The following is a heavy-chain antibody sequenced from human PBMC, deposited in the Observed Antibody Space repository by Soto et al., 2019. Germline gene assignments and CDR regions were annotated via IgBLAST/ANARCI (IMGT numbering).Heavy chain of an antibody. CDR1: GYTFTNYA. J-gene: IGHJ6*02. D-gene: IGHD2-2*01. CDR2: IIPRSATS. CDR3: AREGLVLVPTTVNSDYYYYAMDV. Sequence: ASVKVSCKASGYTFTNYAMHWVRQAPGQGLEWMEGIIPRSATSNYAQKFQGRVTITADESTSTAYMELSSLRSEDTAVYYCAREGLVLVPTTVNSDYYYYAMDVWGQGTTVTVSS. V-gene: IGHV1-69*13.